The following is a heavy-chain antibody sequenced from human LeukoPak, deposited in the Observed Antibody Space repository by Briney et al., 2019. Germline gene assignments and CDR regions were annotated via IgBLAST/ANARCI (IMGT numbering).Heavy chain of an antibody. D-gene: IGHD3-22*01. V-gene: IGHV3-53*01. CDR3: VIASDSSWAFLEY. J-gene: IGHJ4*02. CDR1: GLTGSSSY. CDR2: ITSGGNT. Sequence: PGGSLRLSCGASGLTGSSSYLSWVRQAPGKGLEWVSLITSGGNTYYADSVRGRFTVSRDNSKNTLFLQMNSLRADDTAVYYCVIASDSSWAFLEYWGQGTLVTVSS.